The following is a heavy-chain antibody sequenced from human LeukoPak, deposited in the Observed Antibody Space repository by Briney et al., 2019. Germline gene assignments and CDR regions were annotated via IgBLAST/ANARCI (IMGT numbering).Heavy chain of an antibody. CDR1: GGSISSSSYY. V-gene: IGHV4-39*01. J-gene: IGHJ4*02. D-gene: IGHD4-11*01. Sequence: TSETLSLTCTVSGGSISSSSYYWGWIRQPPGKGLEWIGSIYYSGSTYYNPSLKSRVTISVDTSKNQFSLKLSSVTAADTAVYYCARHDHSNYVGVSYFDYWGQGTLVTVSS. CDR3: ARHDHSNYVGVSYFDY. CDR2: IYYSGST.